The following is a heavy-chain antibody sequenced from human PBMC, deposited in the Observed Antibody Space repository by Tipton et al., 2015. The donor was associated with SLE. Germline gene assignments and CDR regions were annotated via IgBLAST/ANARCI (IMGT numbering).Heavy chain of an antibody. CDR3: ARSAGYGSNWAHFDY. D-gene: IGHD6-13*01. CDR2: IYHTRST. J-gene: IGHJ4*02. Sequence: TLSLTCSVSGGSISSRGYYWSWIRQPAGKGLEWIGHIYHTRSTTYNPSVRSRLTISVDTSKNQFSLKLSSVTAADTAVYYCARSAGYGSNWAHFDYWGQGTLVTVSS. V-gene: IGHV4-61*10. CDR1: GGSISSRGYY.